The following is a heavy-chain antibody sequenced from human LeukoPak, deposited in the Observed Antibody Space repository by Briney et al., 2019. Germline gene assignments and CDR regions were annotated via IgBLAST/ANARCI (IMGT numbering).Heavy chain of an antibody. CDR2: INPNSGGT. D-gene: IGHD3-3*01. CDR3: ARADINDFWSGYYTRSYYYYYGMDV. CDR1: GYTFTGYY. J-gene: IGHJ6*02. V-gene: IGHV1-2*02. Sequence: ASVKVSCKASGYTFTGYYVHWVRQAPGQGLEWMGWINPNSGGTNYAQKFQGRVTITRDTSISTAYMELSRLRSDDTAVYYCARADINDFWSGYYTRSYYYYYGMDVWGQGTTVTVSS.